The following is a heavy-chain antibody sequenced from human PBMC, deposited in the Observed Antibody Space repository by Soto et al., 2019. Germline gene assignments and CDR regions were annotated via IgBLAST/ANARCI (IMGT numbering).Heavy chain of an antibody. CDR1: GYTFTGYY. CDR2: INPSGGST. V-gene: IGHV1-46*01. CDR3: ARDKFPDMVVVTEAGNWFDP. J-gene: IGHJ5*02. D-gene: IGHD2-21*02. Sequence: ASVKVSCKASGYTFTGYYMHWVRQAPGQGLEWMGWINPSGGSTSYAQKFQGRVTMTRDTSTSTVYMELSSLRSEDTAVYYCARDKFPDMVVVTEAGNWFDPWGQGTLVTVSS.